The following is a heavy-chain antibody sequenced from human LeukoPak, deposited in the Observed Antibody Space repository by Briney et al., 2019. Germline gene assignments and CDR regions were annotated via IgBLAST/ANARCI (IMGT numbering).Heavy chain of an antibody. D-gene: IGHD3-10*01. CDR2: IRSKTFGGTT. J-gene: IGHJ4*02. CDR1: GFTFGDYT. Sequence: GGSLRLSCTASGFTFGDYTMSWVRQAPGKGLEWVGFIRSKTFGGTTEYAASVRGRFSISRDDSKSIAYLQMNSLKTEDTAVYYCTRGRIRGIIFFDYWGQGTLVTVSS. CDR3: TRGRIRGIIFFDY. V-gene: IGHV3-49*04.